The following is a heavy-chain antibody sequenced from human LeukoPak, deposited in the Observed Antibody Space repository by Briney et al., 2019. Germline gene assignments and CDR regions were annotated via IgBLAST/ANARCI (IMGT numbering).Heavy chain of an antibody. CDR3: ASGEGYNWNYPFDY. CDR1: GGSFSGYY. D-gene: IGHD1-7*01. J-gene: IGHJ4*02. CDR2: INHSGST. V-gene: IGHV4-34*01. Sequence: SETLSLTCAVYGGSFSGYYWSWIRQPPGKGLEWIGEINHSGSTNYNPSLKSRVTISVDTSKNQFSLKPSSVTAADTAVYYCASGEGYNWNYPFDYWGQGTLVTVSS.